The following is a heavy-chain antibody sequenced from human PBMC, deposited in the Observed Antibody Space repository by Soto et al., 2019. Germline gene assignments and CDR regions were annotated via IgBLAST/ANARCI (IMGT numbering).Heavy chain of an antibody. CDR1: GGSISSSSYY. V-gene: IGHV4-39*01. CDR3: ASCLILTGYYYFEY. CDR2: IYYSGST. D-gene: IGHD3-9*01. Sequence: SETLSLTCTVSGGSISSSSYYWGWIRQPPGKGLEWIGSIYYSGSTYYNPSLKSRVTISVDTSKNQFSLKLSSVTAADTAVYYCASCLILTGYYYFEYWGQGTLVTVSS. J-gene: IGHJ4*02.